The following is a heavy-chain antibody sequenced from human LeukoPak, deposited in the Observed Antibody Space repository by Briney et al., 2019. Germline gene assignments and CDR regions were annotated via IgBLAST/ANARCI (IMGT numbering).Heavy chain of an antibody. CDR3: ATESAAAGEYYYYMDV. CDR1: GGSTSRHY. J-gene: IGHJ6*03. CDR2: IYYSGNT. Sequence: NPSETLSLTCTVSGGSTSRHYWSWIRQPPGKGLEWIGYIYYSGNTNYNPSLKSRVSMSVDTSKNQFSLNLSSLTAADTAVYYCATESAAAGEYYYYMDVWGKGTTVTVSS. D-gene: IGHD6-13*01. V-gene: IGHV4-59*11.